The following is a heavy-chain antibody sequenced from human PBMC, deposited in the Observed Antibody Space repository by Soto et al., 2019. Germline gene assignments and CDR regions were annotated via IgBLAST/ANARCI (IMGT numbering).Heavy chain of an antibody. V-gene: IGHV4-31*03. Sequence: PSETLSLTCTVSGGSISSGGYYWSWIRQHPGKGLEWIGYIYYSGSTYYNPSLKSRVTISVDTSKNQFSLRLSSVTAADTAVYYCARLGEYFQSLDPWGPGTLVTVSS. CDR1: GGSISSGGYY. CDR3: ARLGEYFQSLDP. CDR2: IYYSGST. D-gene: IGHD3-9*01. J-gene: IGHJ5*02.